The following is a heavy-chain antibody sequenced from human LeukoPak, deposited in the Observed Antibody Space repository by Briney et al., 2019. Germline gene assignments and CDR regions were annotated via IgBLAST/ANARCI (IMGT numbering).Heavy chain of an antibody. Sequence: PGRSLRLSCAASGFTFSSYAMHWVRQAPGKGLEWVAVISYDGRNKYYADSVKGRFTISRDNSKNTLYLQMNSLRAEDTAVYCCARAGILWFGELVSSYYYGMDVWGQGTTVTVSS. CDR1: GFTFSSYA. CDR2: ISYDGRNK. V-gene: IGHV3-30*04. J-gene: IGHJ6*02. CDR3: ARAGILWFGELVSSYYYGMDV. D-gene: IGHD3-10*01.